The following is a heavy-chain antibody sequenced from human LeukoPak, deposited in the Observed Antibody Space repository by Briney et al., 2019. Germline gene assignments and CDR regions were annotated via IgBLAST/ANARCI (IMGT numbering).Heavy chain of an antibody. CDR2: ISSSSSYI. CDR1: GFTFSSYS. CDR3: ASLGGLGLRDY. D-gene: IGHD5-12*01. V-gene: IGHV3-21*01. J-gene: IGHJ4*02. Sequence: GGSLRLSCAASGFTFSSYSMNWVRQAPGKGLEWVSSISSSSSYIYYADSVKGRSTISRDNAKNSLYLQMNSLRAEDTAVYYCASLGGLGLRDYWGQGTLVTVSS.